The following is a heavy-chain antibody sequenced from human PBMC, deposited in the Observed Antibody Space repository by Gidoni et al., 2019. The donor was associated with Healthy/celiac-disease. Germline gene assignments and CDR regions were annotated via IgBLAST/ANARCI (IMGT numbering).Heavy chain of an antibody. D-gene: IGHD3-22*01. J-gene: IGHJ4*02. Sequence: VQLLESGGGLLQPGGSLRLSCAASGFTFSSYAMSWVRQAPGKGLEWVSAISGSGGSTYYADSVKGRFTISRDKSKNTLYLQMNSLRAEDTAVYYCAKSPVRTYYYDSSGYYYFDYWGQGTLVTVSS. CDR3: AKSPVRTYYYDSSGYYYFDY. CDR2: ISGSGGST. V-gene: IGHV3-23*01. CDR1: GFTFSSYA.